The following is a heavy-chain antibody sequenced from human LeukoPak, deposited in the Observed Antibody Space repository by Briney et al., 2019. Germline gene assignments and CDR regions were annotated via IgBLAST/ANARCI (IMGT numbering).Heavy chain of an antibody. Sequence: SETLSLTCTVSGDSINSYYGSWIRQPAGEGLEWIGRIYTSGSTDYNPSLQSRVTMSVDTSKNQISLKLGSVTAADTAVYYCARDGGSGEWDSWGQGTLVTVSS. J-gene: IGHJ4*02. CDR3: ARDGGSGEWDS. CDR1: GDSINSYY. V-gene: IGHV4-4*07. D-gene: IGHD3-10*01. CDR2: IYTSGST.